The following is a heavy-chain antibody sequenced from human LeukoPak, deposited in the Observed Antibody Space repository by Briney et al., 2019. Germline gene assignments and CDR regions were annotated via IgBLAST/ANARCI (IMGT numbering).Heavy chain of an antibody. V-gene: IGHV3-21*04. Sequence: GGSLRLSCAASGFTFSSYSMNWVRQAPGKGLEWVSSISSSSSYIYYADSVKGRFTISRDNSKNTLYLQMNSLRAEDTAVYYCAKDRVTLFDWLILWGQGTLVTVSS. CDR2: ISSSSSYI. CDR1: GFTFSSYS. J-gene: IGHJ4*02. CDR3: AKDRVTLFDWLIL. D-gene: IGHD3-9*01.